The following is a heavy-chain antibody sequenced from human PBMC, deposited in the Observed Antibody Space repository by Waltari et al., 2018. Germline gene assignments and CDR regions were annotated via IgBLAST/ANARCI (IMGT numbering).Heavy chain of an antibody. CDR1: GGPISSSTYY. Sequence: QLQLQESGPGLVKAPETLSLTCPVPGGPISSSTYYWGWIRQPPGKGLEWIGSFYYSGSIYYNPSLKSRVTISVDTSKNQFSLKLSSVTAADTAVYYCARHRDISGWYNWFDPWGQGTLVTVSS. CDR2: FYYSGSI. J-gene: IGHJ5*02. V-gene: IGHV4-39*01. D-gene: IGHD6-19*01. CDR3: ARHRDISGWYNWFDP.